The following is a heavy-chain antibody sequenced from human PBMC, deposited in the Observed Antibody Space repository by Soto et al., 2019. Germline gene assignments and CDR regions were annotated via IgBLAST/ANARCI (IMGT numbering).Heavy chain of an antibody. CDR2: IYYSGST. D-gene: IGHD2-15*01. V-gene: IGHV4-39*01. CDR3: ARHTPAISVSDH. CDR1: GGSISSYY. J-gene: IGHJ4*02. Sequence: SETLSLTCTVSGGSISSYYWGWIRQPPGKGLEWIGSIYYSGSTYYNPSLKSRVTISVDTSKNQFSLKLSSVTAADTAVYYCARHTPAISVSDHWGQGTLVTVSS.